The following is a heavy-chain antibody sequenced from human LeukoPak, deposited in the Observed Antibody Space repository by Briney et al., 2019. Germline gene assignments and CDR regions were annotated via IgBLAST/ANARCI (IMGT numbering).Heavy chain of an antibody. CDR2: INPSGSSP. CDR3: ATTGYNTSVPLYI. V-gene: IGHV1-46*01. CDR1: GDIFTYCY. Sequence: ASVKVSCKASGDIFTYCYMHWVRQAPGQGLEWMGIINPSGSSPIYAQQFQGRVTMTRDTSTTTVYMELNSLRSEDTAVYYCATTGYNTSVPLYIWGQGTMVTVSS. J-gene: IGHJ3*02. D-gene: IGHD1-1*01.